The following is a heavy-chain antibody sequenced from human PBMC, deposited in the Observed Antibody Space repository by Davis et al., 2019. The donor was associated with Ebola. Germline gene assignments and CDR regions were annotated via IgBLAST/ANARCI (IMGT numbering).Heavy chain of an antibody. CDR2: INHSGST. CDR3: ARGGAGLLEWLLYSNDAFDI. Sequence: SETLSLTCAVDGGSFNGYNWNWIRQPPGKGLEWIGEINHSGSTNYNPSLKSRVTISVDTSKNQFSLKLSSVTAADTAVYYCARGGAGLLEWLLYSNDAFDIWGQGTLVTVSS. CDR1: GGSFNGYN. D-gene: IGHD3-3*01. J-gene: IGHJ3*02. V-gene: IGHV4-34*01.